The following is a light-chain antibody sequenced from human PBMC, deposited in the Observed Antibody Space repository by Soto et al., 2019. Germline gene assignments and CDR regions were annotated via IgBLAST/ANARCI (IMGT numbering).Light chain of an antibody. Sequence: DIVLTQSPGTLSLSPGERATLSYRASQSVSSSYLAWYQQKPGQAPRLLIYGASIRATGIPDRFSGSGSGTDFPLTISRLEPEDFAVYYCQQYGSSPLTFGGGTKVEIK. CDR2: GAS. CDR1: QSVSSSY. J-gene: IGKJ4*01. V-gene: IGKV3-20*01. CDR3: QQYGSSPLT.